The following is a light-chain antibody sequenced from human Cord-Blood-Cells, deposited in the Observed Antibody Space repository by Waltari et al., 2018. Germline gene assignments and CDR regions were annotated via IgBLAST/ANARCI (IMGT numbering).Light chain of an antibody. J-gene: IGLJ2*01. Sequence: QSALTQRASVSESPGQSITIPCTGTSSDVGGYNDVAWYQQHPGKAPKLMIYDVSNRPSVVSNRFSVSKSRNTASLTISGLQAEDEADYYCSSYTSISTLVGCGGGTNLTVL. V-gene: IGLV2-14*01. CDR3: SSYTSISTLVG. CDR2: DVS. CDR1: SSDVGGYND.